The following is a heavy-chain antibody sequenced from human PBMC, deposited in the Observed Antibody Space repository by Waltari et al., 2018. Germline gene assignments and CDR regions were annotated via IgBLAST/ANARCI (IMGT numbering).Heavy chain of an antibody. CDR3: AREGVTSWDD. CDR2: IYTSGST. V-gene: IGHV4-61*02. D-gene: IGHD4-4*01. CDR1: GGSISSGSYY. Sequence: QVQLHQWGAGLLKPSETLSLTCVVSGGSISSGSYYWSWIRQPAGKGLEWIGRIYTSGSTNYNPSLKSRVTISVDTSKNQFSLKLSSVTAADTAVYYCAREGVTSWDDWGQGTLVTVSS. J-gene: IGHJ4*02.